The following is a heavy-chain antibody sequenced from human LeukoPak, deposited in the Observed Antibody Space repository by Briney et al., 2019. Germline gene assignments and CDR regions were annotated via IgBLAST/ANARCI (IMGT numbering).Heavy chain of an antibody. V-gene: IGHV5-51*01. CDR3: ARQAYSSGYTIGY. D-gene: IGHD3-22*01. J-gene: IGHJ4*02. CDR2: IYPGDSDT. Sequence: GESLKISCKGSGFPFTSYWIGWARQMPGKGLEWMGIIYPGDSDTRYSPSFQGQVTISADKSISTAYLQWSSLKASDTAMYYCARQAYSSGYTIGYWGQGTLVTVSS. CDR1: GFPFTSYW.